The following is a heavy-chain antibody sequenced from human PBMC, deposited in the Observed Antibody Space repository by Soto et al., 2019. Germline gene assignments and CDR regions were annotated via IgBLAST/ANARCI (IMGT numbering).Heavy chain of an antibody. Sequence: QVQLVESGGGVVQPGRSLRLSCAASGFTFSSYGMHWVRQAPGKGLEWVAVIWYDGSNKYYADSVKGRFTISRDNSKNTLYLQMNSLRAEDTAVYYCARDRETDILTGLDYWGQGTLVTVSS. D-gene: IGHD3-9*01. CDR1: GFTFSSYG. CDR2: IWYDGSNK. CDR3: ARDRETDILTGLDY. V-gene: IGHV3-33*01. J-gene: IGHJ4*02.